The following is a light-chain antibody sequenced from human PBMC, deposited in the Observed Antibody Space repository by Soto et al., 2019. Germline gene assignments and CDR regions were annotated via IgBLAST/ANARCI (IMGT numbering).Light chain of an antibody. CDR2: DAS. Sequence: DIQMTQSPSSLSASVGDRVTITCQASQDISNYLNWYQQKPGKAPKLLIYDASNSETGVPSRFSGSGSGTDFTFHISSLQPEDIATYYCQQYDNPPYTFGQGTKVDIK. V-gene: IGKV1-33*01. CDR1: QDISNY. J-gene: IGKJ2*01. CDR3: QQYDNPPYT.